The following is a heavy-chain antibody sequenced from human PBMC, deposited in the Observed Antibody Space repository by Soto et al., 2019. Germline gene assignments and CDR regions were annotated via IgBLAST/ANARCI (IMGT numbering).Heavy chain of an antibody. CDR2: ISWNSGSI. J-gene: IGHJ3*02. CDR3: AKDIRTLNAFDI. CDR1: GFTFDDYA. V-gene: IGHV3-9*01. Sequence: EVQLVESGGGLVQPGRSLRLSCAASGFTFDDYAMHWVRQAPGKGLEWVSGISWNSGSIGYADSVKGRFTISRDNAKNSLYLQMNSLRAEDTALYYCAKDIRTLNAFDIWGQGTMVTVSS.